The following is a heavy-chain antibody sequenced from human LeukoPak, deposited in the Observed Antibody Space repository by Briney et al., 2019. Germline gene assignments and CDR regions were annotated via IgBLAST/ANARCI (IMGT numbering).Heavy chain of an antibody. Sequence: GGSLRLSCAASGFTFSSNGMHWVRQAPGKGLEWVAFIRYDGSNKYYADSVKGRFTISRDNSKNTLYLQMNSLRAADTAVYYCAKDRGYYYDSSGYYRMDAFDIWGQGTMVPVSS. CDR2: IRYDGSNK. D-gene: IGHD3-22*01. V-gene: IGHV3-30*02. CDR1: GFTFSSNG. CDR3: AKDRGYYYDSSGYYRMDAFDI. J-gene: IGHJ3*02.